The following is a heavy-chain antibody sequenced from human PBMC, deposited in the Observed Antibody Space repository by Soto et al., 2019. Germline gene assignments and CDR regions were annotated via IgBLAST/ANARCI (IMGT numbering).Heavy chain of an antibody. D-gene: IGHD2-21*02. CDR1: GFTFSAYG. V-gene: IGHV3-33*05. CDR3: ARVCGGDCGNAFDV. Sequence: QVQLVESGGGVVQPGRSLRLSCAASGFTFSAYGIHWVRQAPGKGLEWVATISFDSRDKLYVDSMNGRLTISRENSRXTXXXXXXSLXXEDTAVYHCARVCGGDCGNAFDVWGQGTVVAVSS. CDR2: ISFDSRDK. J-gene: IGHJ3*01.